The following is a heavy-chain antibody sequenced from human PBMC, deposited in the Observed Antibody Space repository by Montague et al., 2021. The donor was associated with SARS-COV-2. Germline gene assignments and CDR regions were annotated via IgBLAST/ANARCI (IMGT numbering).Heavy chain of an antibody. CDR1: GDSVFSKSVA. Sequence: CAISGDSVFSKSVAWNWIRQSPSRGLELLGRTYYRTKWDSDYAEXVKXRLVITPDTSKNQVSLQLNSVIPEDTAVYFCASSGITLTGLDAFDIWAKGPRSPSPQ. CDR2: TYYRTKWDS. V-gene: IGHV6-1*01. J-gene: IGHJ3*02. D-gene: IGHD3-9*01. CDR3: ASSGITLTGLDAFDI.